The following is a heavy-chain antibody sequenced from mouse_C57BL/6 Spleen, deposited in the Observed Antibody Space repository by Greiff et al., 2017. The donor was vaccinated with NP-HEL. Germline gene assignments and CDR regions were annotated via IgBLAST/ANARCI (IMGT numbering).Heavy chain of an antibody. CDR2: IYPSDSET. CDR1: GYTFTSYW. V-gene: IGHV1-61*01. CDR3: AREDYGYDGY. J-gene: IGHJ4*01. Sequence: VQLQQPGAELVRPGSSVKLSCKASGYTFTSYWMDWVKQRPGQGLEWIGNIYPSDSETHYNQKFKDKATLTVDKSSSTAYMQLSSLTSEDSAVYYCAREDYGYDGYWGQGTSVTVSS. D-gene: IGHD2-2*01.